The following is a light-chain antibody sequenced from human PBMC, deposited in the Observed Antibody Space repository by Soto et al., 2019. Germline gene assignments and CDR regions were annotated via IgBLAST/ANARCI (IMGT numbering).Light chain of an antibody. CDR1: SSDVGSYNL. CDR2: EVN. J-gene: IGLJ2*01. V-gene: IGLV2-23*02. CDR3: CYYADSNTLV. Sequence: QSALNQPASVSGSPGQSISISCTGTSSDVGSYNLVSWYQQHPGKAPKLMIYEVNKRPSGVSNRFSGAKSGNTASLTISGLQAEDEANYFCCYYADSNTLVFGGGTKLTVL.